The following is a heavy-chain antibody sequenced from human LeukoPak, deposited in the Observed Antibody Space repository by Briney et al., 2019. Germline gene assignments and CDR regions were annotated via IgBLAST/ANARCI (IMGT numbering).Heavy chain of an antibody. D-gene: IGHD3-10*01. CDR1: GFTFSGFA. CDR3: TRLTLDTSGGSGGY. CDR2: IRSKAHNYAT. Sequence: GGSLRLSCAASGFTFSGFAMHWVRQASGKGLEWLGRIRSKAHNYATVYAASVRGRFTISRDDSKNTAYLQMNSLTTEDTAVYYCTRLTLDTSGGSGGYWGQGTLVTVSS. J-gene: IGHJ4*02. V-gene: IGHV3-73*01.